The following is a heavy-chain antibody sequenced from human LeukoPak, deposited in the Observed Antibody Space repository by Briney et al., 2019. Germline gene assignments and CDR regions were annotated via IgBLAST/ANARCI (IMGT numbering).Heavy chain of an antibody. D-gene: IGHD1-7*01. CDR2: INHSVST. CDR1: GGSFSGYY. Sequence: PSETLSLTCAVYGGSFSGYYWSWIRQPPGKGLEWIGEINHSVSTNYNPSLKSRVTISVDTSKNQFSLKLSSVTAADTAVYYCARGEATGTTYWGQGTLVTVSS. V-gene: IGHV4-34*01. J-gene: IGHJ4*02. CDR3: ARGEATGTTY.